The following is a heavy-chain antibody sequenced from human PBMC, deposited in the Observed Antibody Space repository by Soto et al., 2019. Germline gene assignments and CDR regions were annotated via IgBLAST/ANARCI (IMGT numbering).Heavy chain of an antibody. D-gene: IGHD2-15*01. J-gene: IGHJ4*02. CDR3: VVVRREGYNY. Sequence: PGGSLRLSCAASGFSFNNYWIFWVRQPPGKGLVWVSHINSDGSIRTYADYVKGRFTISRDNAKNTLNLQMNSLGAEDTALYYFVVVRREGYNYWGQGTLVTVSS. CDR1: GFSFNNYW. CDR2: INSDGSIR. V-gene: IGHV3-74*01.